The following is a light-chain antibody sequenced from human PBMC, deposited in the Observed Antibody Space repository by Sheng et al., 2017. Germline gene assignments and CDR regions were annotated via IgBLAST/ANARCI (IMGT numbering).Light chain of an antibody. V-gene: IGKV1-27*01. CDR1: QDMSTY. Sequence: DIQMTQSPSSLSASIGDRVTITCRASQDMSTYLAWYQQKPGKVPKLLIYAASTLQSGVPSRFSGSRSGTDFTLTITSLQPEDVATYYCQKYDSAPWTFGRGTKVEI. CDR2: AAS. J-gene: IGKJ1*01. CDR3: QKYDSAPWT.